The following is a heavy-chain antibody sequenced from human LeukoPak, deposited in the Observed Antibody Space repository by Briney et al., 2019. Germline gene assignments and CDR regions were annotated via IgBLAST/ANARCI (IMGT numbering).Heavy chain of an antibody. CDR2: ISYDGSNK. V-gene: IGHV3-30*04. J-gene: IGHJ4*02. CDR1: GFTFSSYA. D-gene: IGHD1-26*01. CDR3: ARAYSLVGATVCPVY. Sequence: PGGSLRLSCAASGFTFSSYAMHWVRQAPGKGLEWVAVISYDGSNKYYADSVKGRFTISRDNSKNTLYLQMNSLRAEDTAVYYCARAYSLVGATVCPVYWGQGTLVTVSS.